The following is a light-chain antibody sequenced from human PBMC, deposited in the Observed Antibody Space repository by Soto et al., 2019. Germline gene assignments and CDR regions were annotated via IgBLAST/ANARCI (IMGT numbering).Light chain of an antibody. J-gene: IGLJ1*01. CDR3: SSYAGSSNV. CDR1: SSDVGGYNY. Sequence: QLVLTQPPSASGSPGQSCASSCTGTSSDVGGYNYVSWYQQHPGKAPKLMIYEVNKRPSGVPDRFSGSKSGNTASLTVSGLQAEDEADYYCSSYAGSSNVFGTGTKLTVL. V-gene: IGLV2-8*01. CDR2: EVN.